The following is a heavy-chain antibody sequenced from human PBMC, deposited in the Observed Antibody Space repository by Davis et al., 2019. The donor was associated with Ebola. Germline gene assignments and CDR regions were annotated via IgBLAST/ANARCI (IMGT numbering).Heavy chain of an antibody. J-gene: IGHJ4*02. CDR1: GYTFTSYG. D-gene: IGHD7-27*01. CDR3: ARDLGLPGDY. Sequence: SVKVSCKASGYTFTSYGIAWVRQAPGQGLEWMGGIIPIFGTANYAQKFQGRVTITADESTGTAYMELSSLRSEDTAVYYCARDLGLPGDYWGQGTLVTVSS. CDR2: IIPIFGTA. V-gene: IGHV1-69*13.